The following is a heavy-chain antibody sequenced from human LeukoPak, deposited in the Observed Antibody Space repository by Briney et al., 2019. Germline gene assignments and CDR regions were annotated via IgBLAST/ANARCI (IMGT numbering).Heavy chain of an antibody. J-gene: IGHJ3*02. CDR2: ISSSGST. D-gene: IGHD3-22*01. V-gene: IGHV4-61*02. CDR3: ARGPYSYDSSGAFDI. CDR1: GDSISSGDYY. Sequence: PSETLSLTCTVSGDSISSGDYYWSWIRQPAGKGLEWIGRISSSGSTNYNPSLKSRVTISIDTSKNQFSLKLSSVTAADTAVYFCARGPYSYDSSGAFDIWGQGTMVTVSS.